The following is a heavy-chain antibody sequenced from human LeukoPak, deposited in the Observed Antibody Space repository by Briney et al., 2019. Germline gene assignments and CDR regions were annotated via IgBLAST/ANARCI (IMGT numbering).Heavy chain of an antibody. Sequence: GGSLRLSCAASGFTFSDYYMSWIRQAPGKGLEWVSYISSSGSTIYYADPVKGRFTISRDISKNSLYLQMNSLRTEDTALYYCAKAGYSGYDYVTYYYYYMDVWGKGTTVTVSS. J-gene: IGHJ6*03. CDR1: GFTFSDYY. V-gene: IGHV3-11*01. D-gene: IGHD5-12*01. CDR3: AKAGYSGYDYVTYYYYYMDV. CDR2: ISSSGSTI.